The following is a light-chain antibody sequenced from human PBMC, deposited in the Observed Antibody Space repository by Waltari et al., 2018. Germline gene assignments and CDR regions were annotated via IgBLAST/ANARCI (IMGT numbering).Light chain of an antibody. CDR1: SGHSSYA. J-gene: IGLJ2*01. CDR2: LNSDGSH. V-gene: IGLV4-69*01. CDR3: QTWGTGIRV. Sequence: QLVLTQSPSASASLGASVKPTCTLSSGHSSYAIAWHQQQPEKGPRYLMKLNSDGSHSKGDGIPDRFSGSSSGAERYLTISSLQSEDEADYYYQTWGTGIRVFGGGTKLTVL.